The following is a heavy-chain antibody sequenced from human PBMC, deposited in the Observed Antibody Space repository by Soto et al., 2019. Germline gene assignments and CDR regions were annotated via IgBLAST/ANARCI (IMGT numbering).Heavy chain of an antibody. V-gene: IGHV3-23*01. Sequence: GGSLRLSCAASGFTFSSYAMTWVCQAPGKGLEWVSTISGTGTTTYYADPVKGRFTISRDNSKNTLYLQMNSLRTEDTAVYYCVKAVYLLDFDYWGQGTLVTVSS. J-gene: IGHJ4*02. CDR3: VKAVYLLDFDY. D-gene: IGHD2-8*01. CDR2: ISGTGTTT. CDR1: GFTFSSYA.